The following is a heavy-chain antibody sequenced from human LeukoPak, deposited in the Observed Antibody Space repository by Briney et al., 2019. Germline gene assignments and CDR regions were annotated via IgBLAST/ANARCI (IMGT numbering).Heavy chain of an antibody. Sequence: GASVKVSCNASGYTFTSYGFSWVRQAPGQGLEGLAWISPYNGATNHARKLQGRVTVTTDTSTRIAYMELRSLRSDDTAVYYCARDEKKSCSGGSCYYFDYWGQGTLVTVSS. CDR3: ARDEKKSCSGGSCYYFDY. J-gene: IGHJ4*02. CDR1: GYTFTSYG. CDR2: ISPYNGAT. D-gene: IGHD2-15*01. V-gene: IGHV1-18*01.